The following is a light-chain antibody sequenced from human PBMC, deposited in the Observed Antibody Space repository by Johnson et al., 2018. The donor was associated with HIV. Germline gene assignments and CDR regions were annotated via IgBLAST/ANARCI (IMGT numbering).Light chain of an antibody. CDR1: SSNIENNY. CDR3: GSWDDSLNGFYV. Sequence: QSVLTQPPSVSATPGQKVTISCSGSSSNIENNYVSWYQQLPETAPKLLIYENNKRPSGIPDRFSGSKSGTSATLGITGLQTGDEADYYCGSWDDSLNGFYVFGTGTKVTVL. CDR2: ENN. J-gene: IGLJ1*01. V-gene: IGLV1-51*02.